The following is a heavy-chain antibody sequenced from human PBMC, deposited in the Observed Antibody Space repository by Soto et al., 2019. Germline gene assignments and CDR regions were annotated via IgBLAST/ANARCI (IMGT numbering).Heavy chain of an antibody. CDR3: ARDASYYSLWSGYCPSRNGMGV. D-gene: IGHD3-3*01. CDR1: GFTFSSFG. Sequence: QVQVVESGGGVVQPGRSLRLSCAASGFTFSSFGMHWVRQAPGKGLEWVSLIWYDGSKKSYGDSVKGRFTISRDNSRNTVYLQRNSPRADDTAVYYCARDASYYSLWSGYCPSRNGMGVWGQGPRVTVSS. V-gene: IGHV3-33*01. CDR2: IWYDGSKK. J-gene: IGHJ6*02.